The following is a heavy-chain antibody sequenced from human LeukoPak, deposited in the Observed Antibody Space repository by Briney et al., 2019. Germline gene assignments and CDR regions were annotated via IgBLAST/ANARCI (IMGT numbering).Heavy chain of an antibody. CDR3: STERQKYFEY. J-gene: IGHJ4*02. V-gene: IGHV3-43*01. D-gene: IGHD2/OR15-2a*01. CDR2: ITWDGGSA. Sequence: GGSLRLSCAASGFTFDDYTMHWARQAPGKGLEWVSLITWDGGSAFYADSVKGRFTISRDNSKNSLYVQMNSLRTEDTALYYCSTERQKYFEYWGQGTLVTVSS. CDR1: GFTFDDYT.